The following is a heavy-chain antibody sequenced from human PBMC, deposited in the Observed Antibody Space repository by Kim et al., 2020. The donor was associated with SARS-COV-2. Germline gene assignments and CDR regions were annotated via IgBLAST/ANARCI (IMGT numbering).Heavy chain of an antibody. V-gene: IGHV4-39*01. Sequence: YSNPSLKIRVTISVDTSKNQFSLKRGSVSAADAAVYYCARQRRWNYDLDYWGQGALVTVSS. J-gene: IGHJ4*02. D-gene: IGHD1-7*01. CDR3: ARQRRWNYDLDY.